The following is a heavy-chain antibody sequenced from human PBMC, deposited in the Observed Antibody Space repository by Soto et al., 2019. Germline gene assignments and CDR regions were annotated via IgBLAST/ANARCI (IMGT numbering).Heavy chain of an antibody. D-gene: IGHD3-10*01. V-gene: IGHV3-33*01. J-gene: IGHJ4*02. CDR2: IWYDGSNK. CDR1: GFTFSSYG. CDR3: ARDKEWFGEGYFDY. Sequence: QVQLVESGGGVVQPGRSLRLSCAASGFTFSSYGMHWVRQAPGKGLERVAVIWYDGSNKYYADSVKGRFTISRDNSKNTLYLQMNSLRAEDTAVYYCARDKEWFGEGYFDYWGQGTLVTVSS.